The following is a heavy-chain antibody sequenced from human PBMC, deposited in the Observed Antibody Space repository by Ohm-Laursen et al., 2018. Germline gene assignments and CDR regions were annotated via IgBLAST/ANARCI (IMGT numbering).Heavy chain of an antibody. CDR1: GYTFTSYD. CDR3: ARWIAVADSRDY. V-gene: IGHV1-8*01. Sequence: SVKVSCKTSGYTFTSYDINWVRQATGRGLEWMGWMNPNSGNTGYAQKFQGRVTMTRNTSISTAYMELSSLRSEDTAVYYCARWIAVADSRDYWGQGTLVTVSS. D-gene: IGHD6-19*01. J-gene: IGHJ4*02. CDR2: MNPNSGNT.